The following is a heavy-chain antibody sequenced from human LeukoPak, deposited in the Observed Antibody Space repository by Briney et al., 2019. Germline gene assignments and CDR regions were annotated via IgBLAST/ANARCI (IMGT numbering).Heavy chain of an antibody. J-gene: IGHJ4*02. Sequence: GGSLRLSCAASGFTFDDYAMHWVRQAPGKGLEWVSGISWNSGSIGYADSVKGRFTISRDNAENSLYLQMNSLRAEDMALYYCAKGGCSSTSCYVDYWGQGTLVTVSS. D-gene: IGHD2-2*01. V-gene: IGHV3-9*03. CDR1: GFTFDDYA. CDR3: AKGGCSSTSCYVDY. CDR2: ISWNSGSI.